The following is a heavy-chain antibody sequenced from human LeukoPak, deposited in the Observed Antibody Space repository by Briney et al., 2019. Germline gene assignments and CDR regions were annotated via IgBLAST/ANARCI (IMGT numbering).Heavy chain of an antibody. CDR1: GFTFSDYY. D-gene: IGHD3-22*01. CDR3: ARDRNYYDSSGFDY. V-gene: IGHV3-11*04. J-gene: IGHJ4*02. CDR2: ISSSGSTI. Sequence: GGSLRLSCAASGFTFSDYYMSWIRQAPGKGLEWVSYISSSGSTIYYADSVRGRFTISRDNAKNSLYLQMNSLGAEDTAVYYCARDRNYYDSSGFDYWGQGTLVTVSS.